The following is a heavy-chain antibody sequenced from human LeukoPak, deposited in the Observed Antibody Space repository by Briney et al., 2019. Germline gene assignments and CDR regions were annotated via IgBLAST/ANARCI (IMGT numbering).Heavy chain of an antibody. V-gene: IGHV2-5*02. CDR1: GFSLSTSGVG. D-gene: IGHD4-17*01. CDR2: IYWDEYK. J-gene: IGHJ4*02. CDR3: AHIGGYGDYVIDFDY. Sequence: SGPTLVNPTQTLTLTCTFSGFSLSTSGVGLGWIRQPPGKALEWLALIYWDEYKRYSQSLKSRLTLNKDTPKNQVVLTMTNMDPVDTATYYCAHIGGYGDYVIDFDYWGQGTLVTVSS.